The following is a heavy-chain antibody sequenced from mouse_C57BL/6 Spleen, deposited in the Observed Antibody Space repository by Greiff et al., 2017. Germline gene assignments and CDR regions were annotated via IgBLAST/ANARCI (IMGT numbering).Heavy chain of an antibody. CDR1: GFTFSSYA. CDR2: ISDGGSYT. D-gene: IGHD1-1*01. Sequence: DVKLVESGGGLVKPGGSLKLSCAASGFTFSSYAMSWVRQTPEKRLEWVATISDGGSYTYYPDNVKGRFTIARDNAKNTLYLQMSHLKSEDTAMYYCAREGDYYGSSSYYYAMDYWGQGTSVTVSS. J-gene: IGHJ4*01. CDR3: AREGDYYGSSSYYYAMDY. V-gene: IGHV5-4*01.